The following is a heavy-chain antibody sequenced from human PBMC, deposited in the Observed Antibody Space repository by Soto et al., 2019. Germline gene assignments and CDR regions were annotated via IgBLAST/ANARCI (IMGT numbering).Heavy chain of an antibody. J-gene: IGHJ6*02. D-gene: IGHD2-2*01. CDR1: GGTFSSYA. CDR2: IIPISGTA. Sequence: QVQLVQSGAEVKKPGSSVKVSCKASGGTFSSYAISWVRQAPGQGLEWMGGIIPISGTANYAQKFQGRVTITADESTSTAYTELSSLRSEETAVYYCARSQGSSTSLEIYYYYYYGMDVWGQGTTVTVSS. V-gene: IGHV1-69*01. CDR3: ARSQGSSTSLEIYYYYYYGMDV.